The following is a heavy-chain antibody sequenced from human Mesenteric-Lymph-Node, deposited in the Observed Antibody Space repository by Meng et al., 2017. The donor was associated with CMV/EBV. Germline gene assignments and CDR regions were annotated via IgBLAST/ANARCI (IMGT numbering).Heavy chain of an antibody. D-gene: IGHD2-2*01. J-gene: IGHJ6*02. V-gene: IGHV3-74*01. Sequence: GGSLRLSCAASGFTFSIYWMHWVRQAPGKGLGWVSRINSDGSSTSYADSVKGRFTISRDNAKNTLYLQMNSLRAEDTAVYYCASQGYCSSTSCYFSYGMDVWGQGTTVTVSS. CDR2: INSDGSST. CDR1: GFTFSIYW. CDR3: ASQGYCSSTSCYFSYGMDV.